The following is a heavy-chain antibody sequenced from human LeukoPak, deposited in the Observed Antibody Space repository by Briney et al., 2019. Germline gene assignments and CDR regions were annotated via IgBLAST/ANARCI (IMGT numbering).Heavy chain of an antibody. D-gene: IGHD3-9*01. CDR1: GGSISSSSYY. CDR2: IYYSGST. CDR3: ARHGDYDILTGYYHGYFDY. Sequence: SETLSLTCTVSGGSISSSSYYWGWIRQPPGKGLEWIGSIYYSGSTYYNPSLKSRVTISVDTSKNQFSLKLSSVTAADTAVYYCARHGDYDILTGYYHGYFDYWGQGTLVTVSS. J-gene: IGHJ4*02. V-gene: IGHV4-39*01.